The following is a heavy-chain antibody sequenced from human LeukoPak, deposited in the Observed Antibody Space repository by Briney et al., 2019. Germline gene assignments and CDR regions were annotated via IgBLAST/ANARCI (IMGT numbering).Heavy chain of an antibody. CDR2: IYPGDSDT. V-gene: IGHV5-51*01. J-gene: IGHJ4*02. D-gene: IGHD6-19*01. Sequence: GECLKISCKGSGYSFTSYWIGWVRQMPGKGLEWMGIIYPGDSDTRYSPSFQGQVTISADKSISTAYLQWSSLKASDTAMYYCARARYSGQWLHYFDYWGQGTLVTVSS. CDR3: ARARYSGQWLHYFDY. CDR1: GYSFTSYW.